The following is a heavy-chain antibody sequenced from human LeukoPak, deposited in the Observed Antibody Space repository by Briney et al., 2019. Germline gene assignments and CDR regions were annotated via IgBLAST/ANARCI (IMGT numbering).Heavy chain of an antibody. Sequence: GGSLRLSCAASGFTFSSYAMHWVRQAPGKGLEWVAVISYDGSNRYYADSVKGRFTISRDNSKNTLYLQMNSPRAEDTAVYYCARAFGGRGYNWNYGDYWGQGTLVTVSS. D-gene: IGHD1-7*01. CDR1: GFTFSSYA. V-gene: IGHV3-30-3*01. CDR2: ISYDGSNR. CDR3: ARAFGGRGYNWNYGDY. J-gene: IGHJ4*02.